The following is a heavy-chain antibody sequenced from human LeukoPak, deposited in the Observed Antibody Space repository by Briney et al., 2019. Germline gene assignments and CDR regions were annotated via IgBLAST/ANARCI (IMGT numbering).Heavy chain of an antibody. V-gene: IGHV1-69*04. J-gene: IGHJ4*02. CDR2: IIPILGIA. CDR1: GYTFIGYY. CDR3: ARDDGDYDFDDY. Sequence: GASVKVSCKASGYTFIGYYMHWVRQAPGQGLEWMGRIIPILGIANYAQKFQGRVTITADKSTSTAYMELSSLRSEDTAVYYCARDDGDYDFDDYWGQGTLVTVSS. D-gene: IGHD4-17*01.